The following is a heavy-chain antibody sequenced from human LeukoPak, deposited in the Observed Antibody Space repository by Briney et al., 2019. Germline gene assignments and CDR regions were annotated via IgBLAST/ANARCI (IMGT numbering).Heavy chain of an antibody. CDR3: AKDRGQYSTGVFDY. Sequence: GRSLRLSCAASGFTFDDYAVHWVRHAPGKGLEWVSGISWNSGSIVYADSVKGRFTISRDNAKNSLYLQMNSLRAEDMALYYCAKDRGQYSTGVFDYWGQGTLVTVSS. CDR1: GFTFDDYA. CDR2: ISWNSGSI. V-gene: IGHV3-9*03. J-gene: IGHJ4*02. D-gene: IGHD6-25*01.